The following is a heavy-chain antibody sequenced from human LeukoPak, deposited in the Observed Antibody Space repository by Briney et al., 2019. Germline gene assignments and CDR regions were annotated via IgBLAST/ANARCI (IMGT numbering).Heavy chain of an antibody. V-gene: IGHV3-53*01. CDR3: ARNRQLAYYYDSSGYYFDY. CDR1: GFTVSSNY. J-gene: IGHJ4*02. CDR2: IYSGGST. D-gene: IGHD3-22*01. Sequence: GGSLRLSCAASGFTVSSNYMSWVRQAPGKGLEWVSVIYSGGSTYYADSVKGRFTISRDNSKNTLYLQMNSLRAEDTAVYYCARNRQLAYYYDSSGYYFDYWGQGTLVTVSS.